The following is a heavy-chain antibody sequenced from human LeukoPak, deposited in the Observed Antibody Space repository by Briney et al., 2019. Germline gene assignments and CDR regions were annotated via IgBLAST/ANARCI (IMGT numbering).Heavy chain of an antibody. V-gene: IGHV4-34*01. CDR2: INHSGST. Sequence: SETLSLTCAVYGGSFSGYYWSWIRQPPGKGLEWIGEINHSGSTNYNPSLKSRVTISVDTSKNQFSLKLSSVTAADTAVYYCASLDYYGDYESSTGSYYFDYWGQGTLVTVSS. J-gene: IGHJ4*02. CDR1: GGSFSGYY. D-gene: IGHD4-17*01. CDR3: ASLDYYGDYESSTGSYYFDY.